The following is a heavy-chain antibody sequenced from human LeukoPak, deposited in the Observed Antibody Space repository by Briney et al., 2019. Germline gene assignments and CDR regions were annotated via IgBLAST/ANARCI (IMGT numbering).Heavy chain of an antibody. D-gene: IGHD5-24*01. Sequence: SQTLSLTCTVSGGSISSGAYYWSWIRQHPEKGLEWIGYIYYSGTTYYNPSFQSRVIISSDTAKNQFSLKLSSVTAADTAVYFCARRWLRAGYFDFWGRGTLVTVSS. CDR2: IYYSGTT. CDR1: GGSISSGAYY. V-gene: IGHV4-31*03. CDR3: ARRWLRAGYFDF. J-gene: IGHJ2*01.